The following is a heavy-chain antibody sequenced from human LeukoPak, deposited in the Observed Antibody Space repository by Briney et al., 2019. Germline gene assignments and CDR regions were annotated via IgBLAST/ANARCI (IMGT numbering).Heavy chain of an antibody. CDR3: ARDRSGSSRDFDY. J-gene: IGHJ4*02. D-gene: IGHD1-26*01. CDR1: GGSLSGYY. Sequence: SETLSLTCIVSGGSLSGYYWSWIRQPPGKGLEWIGYIYYSGSTNYNPSLKSRVTISVDTSKNQFSLKLSSVTAADTAVYYCARDRSGSSRDFDYWGQGTLVTVSS. V-gene: IGHV4-59*12. CDR2: IYYSGST.